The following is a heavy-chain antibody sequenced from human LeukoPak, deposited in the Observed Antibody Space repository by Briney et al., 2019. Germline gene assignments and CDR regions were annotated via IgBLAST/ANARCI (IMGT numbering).Heavy chain of an antibody. J-gene: IGHJ5*02. CDR2: ISAYNGNT. CDR1: GYTFTSYG. CDR3: ARDLRDTVVVVVAATRGNWFDP. Sequence: ASVKVSCKASGYTFTSYGISWVRQAPGQGLEWMGWISAYNGNTNYAQKLQGRVTMTTDTSTSTAYMELRSLRSDDTAVYYCARDLRDTVVVVVAATRGNWFDPWGQGTLVTVSS. D-gene: IGHD2-15*01. V-gene: IGHV1-18*01.